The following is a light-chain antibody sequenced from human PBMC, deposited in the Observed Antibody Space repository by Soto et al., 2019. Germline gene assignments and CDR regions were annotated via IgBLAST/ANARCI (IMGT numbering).Light chain of an antibody. V-gene: IGKV4-1*01. J-gene: IGKJ2*01. Sequence: DIVMTQSPDSLAVSLGERATINCKSSQSVLYSSNNKNYLAWYQQKPGQPPKLLIYWASTRESGVPDRFRGSGSGTDCARTISSLQAEDVAVYYCQQYYSTPPTFGQGTKLEIK. CDR3: QQYYSTPPT. CDR1: QSVLYSSNNKNY. CDR2: WAS.